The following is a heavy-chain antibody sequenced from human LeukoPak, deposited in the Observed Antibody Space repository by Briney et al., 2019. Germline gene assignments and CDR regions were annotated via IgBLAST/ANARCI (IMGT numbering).Heavy chain of an antibody. CDR3: ARDRAANQDWVEFDP. V-gene: IGHV3-66*03. CDR2: IRDSGEA. J-gene: IGHJ5*02. CDR1: GFRVSYYY. D-gene: IGHD3/OR15-3a*01. Sequence: GGSLRLSCAVSGFRVSYYYMSWVRQAPGKGLEWVGLIRDSGEAFYADFARGRFAISRDESENTLYLQMNSLRVEDTAVYFCARDRAANQDWVEFDPWGQGTPVIVSS.